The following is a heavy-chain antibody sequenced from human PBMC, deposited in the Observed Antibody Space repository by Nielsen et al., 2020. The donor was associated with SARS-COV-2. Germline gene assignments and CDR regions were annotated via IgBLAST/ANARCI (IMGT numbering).Heavy chain of an antibody. CDR1: GFTFSSYA. D-gene: IGHD3-3*01. V-gene: IGHV3-23*01. J-gene: IGHJ4*02. CDR2: ISGSGSST. Sequence: GESLKISCAASGFTFSSYAMSWVRQAPGKGLEWVSAISGSGSSTYYADSVKGRFTISRDNSKNTLYLQMNSLRAEDTAVYYCAKVSVITIFGVVISHFDYWGQGTLVTVSS. CDR3: AKVSVITIFGVVISHFDY.